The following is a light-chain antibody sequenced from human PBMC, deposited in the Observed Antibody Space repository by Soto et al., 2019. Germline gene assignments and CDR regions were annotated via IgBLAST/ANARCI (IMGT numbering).Light chain of an antibody. CDR1: KSISSW. V-gene: IGKV1-5*03. Sequence: DIQMTQSPSTLSASVGDRVTITCRASKSISSWLAWYQQKPGKAPKLLIYKASTLESGVPSRFSGSGSGTEFTLTSSSLQPYDFATYYCQQYNSYSLTFGPGTKVDIK. J-gene: IGKJ3*01. CDR2: KAS. CDR3: QQYNSYSLT.